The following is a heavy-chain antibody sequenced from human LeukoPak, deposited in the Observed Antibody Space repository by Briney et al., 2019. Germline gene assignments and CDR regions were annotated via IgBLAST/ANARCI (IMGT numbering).Heavy chain of an antibody. D-gene: IGHD2-8*01. V-gene: IGHV3-49*03. CDR2: IRSKAYGGTT. J-gene: IGHJ6*03. Sequence: PGGSLRLSCTASGFTFGDYAMSWFRQAPGKGLEWVGFIRSKAYGGTTEYAASVKGRFTISRDDSKSIAYLQMNSLKTEDTAVYYCTREKDIVLMVYAISGGDYYMDVWGKGTTVTVSS. CDR1: GFTFGDYA. CDR3: TREKDIVLMVYAISGGDYYMDV.